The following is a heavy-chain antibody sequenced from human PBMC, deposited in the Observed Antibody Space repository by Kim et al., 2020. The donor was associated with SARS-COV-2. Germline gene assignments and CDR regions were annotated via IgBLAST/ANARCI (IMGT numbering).Heavy chain of an antibody. CDR1: GGSISSGGYY. CDR3: ARDSTYDRGSGSYWGGGYYYYGMDV. Sequence: SETLSLTCTVSGGSISSGGYYWSWIRQHPGKGLEWIGYIYYSGSTYYNPSLKSRVTISVDTSKNQFSLKLSSVTAADTAVYYCARDSTYDRGSGSYWGGGYYYYGMDVWGQGTTVTVSS. J-gene: IGHJ6*02. CDR2: IYYSGST. V-gene: IGHV4-31*03. D-gene: IGHD3-10*01.